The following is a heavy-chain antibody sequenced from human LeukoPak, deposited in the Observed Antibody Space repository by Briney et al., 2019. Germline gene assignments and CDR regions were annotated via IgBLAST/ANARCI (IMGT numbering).Heavy chain of an antibody. J-gene: IGHJ6*03. CDR2: IYSGGST. D-gene: IGHD3-3*01. V-gene: IGHV3-66*02. Sequence: GGSLRLSCAASGFTVSSNYMSWVRQAPGKGLEWVSVIYSGGSTYHADSVKGRFTISRDNSKNTLVLQMNSLRAEDTAVYYCARVGYDFWSGYYPGYYYYMDVWGKGTTVTVSS. CDR1: GFTVSSNY. CDR3: ARVGYDFWSGYYPGYYYYMDV.